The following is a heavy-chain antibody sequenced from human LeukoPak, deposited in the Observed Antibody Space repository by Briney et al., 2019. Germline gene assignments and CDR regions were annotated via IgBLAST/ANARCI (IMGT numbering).Heavy chain of an antibody. CDR2: IFYGGST. V-gene: IGHV4-59*12. CDR3: ARLTMFRGVIYGTDWHSDL. Sequence: SETLSLTCTVSGGSISSYYWSWIRQPPGKGLEWIWYIFYGGSTNYNPSLRSRVTISLDTSKNQFSLKLSSVTAADTAVYYCARLTMFRGVIYGTDWHSDLWGRGTLVTVSS. CDR1: GGSISSYY. J-gene: IGHJ2*01. D-gene: IGHD3-10*01.